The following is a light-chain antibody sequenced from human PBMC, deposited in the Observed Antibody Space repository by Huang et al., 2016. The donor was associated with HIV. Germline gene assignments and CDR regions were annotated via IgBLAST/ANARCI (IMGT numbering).Light chain of an antibody. V-gene: IGKV3-15*01. CDR1: RSVSTN. Sequence: EIVMTQSPATLSVSPGQRVTLSCRANRSVSTNLALYQQRHGQAPRLLIYGSSTMAPGIPARFSGSGSGTDFSLTISSLQSEDFALYYCHQYNNWLLSFGGGTRV. CDR2: GSS. CDR3: HQYNNWLLS. J-gene: IGKJ4*01.